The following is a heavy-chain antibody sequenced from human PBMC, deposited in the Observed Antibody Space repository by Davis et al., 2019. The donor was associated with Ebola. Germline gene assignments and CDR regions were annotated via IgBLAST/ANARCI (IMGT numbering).Heavy chain of an antibody. CDR2: IYYTGST. J-gene: IGHJ6*02. V-gene: IGHV4-59*01. CDR3: ARALLWFEDLTI. D-gene: IGHD3-10*01. Sequence: PSETLSLTCTVSGGSIHNYYWSWIRQPPGKGLEWIGYIYYTGSTIYNPSLNSRVTISVDTSENQFSLKLRSVTSADTAVYDCARALLWFEDLTIWGQGTTVTVSS. CDR1: GGSIHNYY.